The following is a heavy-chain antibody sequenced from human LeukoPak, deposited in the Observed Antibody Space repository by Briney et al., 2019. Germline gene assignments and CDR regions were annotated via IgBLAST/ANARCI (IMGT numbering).Heavy chain of an antibody. CDR1: GFTLSSYS. V-gene: IGHV3-21*01. Sequence: GGSLRLSCAASGFTLSSYSMNWVRQAPGKGLEWVSSISSSSSYIHYTDSVKGRFTISRDNTKKSLYLQMNSLRAEDTAVYYCATDHGFHYGAYFDYWGQGTLVTVSS. J-gene: IGHJ4*02. CDR2: ISSSSSYI. D-gene: IGHD4-17*01. CDR3: ATDHGFHYGAYFDY.